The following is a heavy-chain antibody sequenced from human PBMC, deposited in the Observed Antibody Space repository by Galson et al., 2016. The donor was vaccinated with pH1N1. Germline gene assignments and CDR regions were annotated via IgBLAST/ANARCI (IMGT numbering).Heavy chain of an antibody. V-gene: IGHV1-46*01. CDR2: IDPRGGT. CDR3: ARDLARQHDS. CDR1: GYIFTSYY. Sequence: SVKVSCKASGYIFTSYYIHWVRQAPGQGLEWLGVIDPRGGTTYAQKFHGRVTMTSDTSTHTVSLELSSLKSDDTAVYFCARDLARQHDSWGQGTLVTVSS. J-gene: IGHJ4*02.